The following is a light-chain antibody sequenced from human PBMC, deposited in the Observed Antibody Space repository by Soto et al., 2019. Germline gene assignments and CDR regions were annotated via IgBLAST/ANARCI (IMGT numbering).Light chain of an antibody. CDR1: QSVSSY. CDR2: DAS. J-gene: IGKJ3*01. Sequence: EIVLTQSPATLSLSPGERATLSCRASQSVSSYLAWYQQKPGQAPRFLIYDASNRATGIPARFSGSGSGTDFTLIISSLEPEDFAVYYCQQRSNWPLTFGPGTKVDIK. V-gene: IGKV3-11*01. CDR3: QQRSNWPLT.